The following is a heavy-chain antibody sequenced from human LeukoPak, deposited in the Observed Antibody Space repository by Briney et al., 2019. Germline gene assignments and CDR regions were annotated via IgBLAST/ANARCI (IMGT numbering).Heavy chain of an antibody. Sequence: ASVKVSCKASGYTFTGYYMHWVRQAPGQGLEWMGWINPNSGGANYAQKFQGRVTMTRDTSISTAYMELSRLRSDNTAVYYCARDLYGGTSATFDYWGQGTLVTVSS. J-gene: IGHJ4*02. CDR1: GYTFTGYY. CDR2: INPNSGGA. CDR3: ARDLYGGTSATFDY. D-gene: IGHD4-23*01. V-gene: IGHV1-2*02.